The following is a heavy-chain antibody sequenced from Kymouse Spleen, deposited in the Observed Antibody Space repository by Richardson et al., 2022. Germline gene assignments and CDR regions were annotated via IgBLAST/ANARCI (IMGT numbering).Heavy chain of an antibody. Sequence: EVQLVESGGGLVQPGGSLRLSCAASGFTFSSYWMSWVRQAPGKGLEWVANIKQDGSEKYYVDSVKGRFTISRDNAKNSLYLQMNSLRAEDTAVYYCARDRYNWNDYYYYGMDVWGQGTTVTVSS. J-gene: IGHJ6*02. CDR1: GFTFSSYW. CDR2: IKQDGSEK. D-gene: IGHD1-20*01. CDR3: ARDRYNWNDYYYYGMDV. V-gene: IGHV3-7*01.